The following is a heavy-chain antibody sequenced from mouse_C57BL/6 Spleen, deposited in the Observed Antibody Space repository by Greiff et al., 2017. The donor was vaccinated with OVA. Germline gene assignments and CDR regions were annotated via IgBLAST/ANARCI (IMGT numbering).Heavy chain of an antibody. J-gene: IGHJ2*01. V-gene: IGHV1-15*01. D-gene: IGHD1-1*01. Sequence: LQESGAELVRPGASVTLSCKASGYTFTDYEMHWVKQTPVHGLEWIGAIDPETGGSAYNQKLKGKAILTADKSSSTAYMELRSLTSEYSAVYYCTRWDYYGSSYYYWGQGTTLTVSS. CDR2: IDPETGGS. CDR3: TRWDYYGSSYYY. CDR1: GYTFTDYE.